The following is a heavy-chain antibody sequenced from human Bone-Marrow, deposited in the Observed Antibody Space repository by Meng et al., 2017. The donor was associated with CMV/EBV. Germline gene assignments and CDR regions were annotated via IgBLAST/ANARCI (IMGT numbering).Heavy chain of an antibody. CDR1: GFTFGDYG. D-gene: IGHD1-1*01. J-gene: IGHJ4*02. Sequence: GESLKISCAASGFTFGDYGMTWVRQAPGKGLEWVSGVNRNGDRTDYADSVKGRFTFSRDNAKNSLYLQMNSLRAEDTAFYYCARGATGTRFDYLGQGTLVAVSS. CDR3: ARGATGTRFDY. CDR2: VNRNGDRT. V-gene: IGHV3-20*04.